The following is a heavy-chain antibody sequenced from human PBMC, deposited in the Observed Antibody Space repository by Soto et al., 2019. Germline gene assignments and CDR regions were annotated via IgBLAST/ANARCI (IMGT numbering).Heavy chain of an antibody. CDR3: ARESEALSSKIDY. CDR1: GFTFTRYS. CDR2: ISSTTNYI. V-gene: IGHV3-21*06. Sequence: GGSLRLSCAASGFTFTRYSMNWVRQAPGKGLEWVASISSTTNYIYYGESLKGRLTISRDNAKNSMYLQMNTLRAEDTAVYYCARESEALSSKIDYWGQGTLVTVSS. J-gene: IGHJ4*02.